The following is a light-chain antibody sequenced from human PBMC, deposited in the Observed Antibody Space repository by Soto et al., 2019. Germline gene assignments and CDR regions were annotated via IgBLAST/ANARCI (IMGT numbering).Light chain of an antibody. CDR2: AAA. CDR1: QSIRSY. J-gene: IGKJ1*01. CDR3: QQTYSPPWT. Sequence: DIQMTQSPSSLSASVGDRVTITCRASQSIRSYLNWYQQKPGKAPKLLIYAAASLQSGVPSSFRGFGAGTDLTLTITRLQAEDFATYYCQQTYSPPWTFGQGTKVEV. V-gene: IGKV1-39*01.